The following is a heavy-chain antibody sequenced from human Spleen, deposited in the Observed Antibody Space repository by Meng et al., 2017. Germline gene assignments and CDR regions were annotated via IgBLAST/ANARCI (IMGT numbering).Heavy chain of an antibody. J-gene: IGHJ4*02. D-gene: IGHD7-27*01. CDR3: ARDYWGSLDY. CDR2: AST. CDR1: GGAVRSSDFQ. V-gene: IGHV4-61*08. Sequence: VQLQASGPGRVRPSETRSLICTVAGGAVRSSDFQWSWVREPPGKGLEWIGFASTNYNPSLKSRLTISLDTSKKQFSLKLTSVTAADTAVYYCARDYWGSLDYWGQVILVTVSS.